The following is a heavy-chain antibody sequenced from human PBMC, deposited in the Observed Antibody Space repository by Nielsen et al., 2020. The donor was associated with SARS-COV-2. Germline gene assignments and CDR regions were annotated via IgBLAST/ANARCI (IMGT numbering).Heavy chain of an antibody. J-gene: IGHJ4*02. CDR3: AKEKDSSGWFDY. CDR2: ISGIGGRT. V-gene: IGHV3-23*01. Sequence: GGSLRLSCVASGFSFSTYAMSWVRQAPGKGLEWVPAISGIGGRTHYADSVKGRFTISRDNSKSTLYLQLNSLRVDDTAIYYCAKEKDSSGWFDYWGQGTLVTVSS. CDR1: GFSFSTYA. D-gene: IGHD3-22*01.